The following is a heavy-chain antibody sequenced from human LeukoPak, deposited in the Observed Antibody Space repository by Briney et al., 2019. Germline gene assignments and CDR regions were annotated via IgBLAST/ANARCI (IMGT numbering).Heavy chain of an antibody. CDR2: VSYDGNNQ. CDR3: ARVGSRYCSGANCYDGF. V-gene: IGHV3-30-3*01. D-gene: IGHD2-15*01. J-gene: IGHJ4*02. Sequence: GGSLRLSCAVSGFAFSSLAMHWVRQAPGKGLEWVAFVSYDGNNQYYADSVKGRFTISRDNSKNTLYLQMNNLRAEDTAIYYCARVGSRYCSGANCYDGFWGQGTLVSVSS. CDR1: GFAFSSLA.